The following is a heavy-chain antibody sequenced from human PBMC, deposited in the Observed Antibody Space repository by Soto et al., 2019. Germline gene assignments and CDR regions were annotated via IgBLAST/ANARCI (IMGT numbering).Heavy chain of an antibody. CDR1: GYTLTELS. CDR2: FDPEDGET. D-gene: IGHD6-13*01. CDR3: ATRYSSSSWYQDAFDI. J-gene: IGHJ3*02. Sequence: ASVKVSCQVSGYTLTELSMHWVRQAPGKGLEWMGGFDPEDGETIYAQKFQGRVTMTEDTSTDTAYMELSSLRSEDTAVYYCATRYSSSSWYQDAFDIWGQGTMVTVSS. V-gene: IGHV1-24*01.